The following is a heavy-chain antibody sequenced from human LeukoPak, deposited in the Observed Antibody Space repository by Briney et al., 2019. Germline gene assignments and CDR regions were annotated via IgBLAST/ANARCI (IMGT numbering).Heavy chain of an antibody. CDR1: GFTFSSYA. Sequence: PGRSLRLSCAASGFTFSSYAMHWVRQAPGKGLEWVAVISYDGSNKYYADSVKGRFTISRDNSKNTLYLQMNSLRAEDTAVCYCARDGYYDSSGLGYWGQGTLVTVSS. D-gene: IGHD3-22*01. J-gene: IGHJ4*02. CDR2: ISYDGSNK. V-gene: IGHV3-30-3*01. CDR3: ARDGYYDSSGLGY.